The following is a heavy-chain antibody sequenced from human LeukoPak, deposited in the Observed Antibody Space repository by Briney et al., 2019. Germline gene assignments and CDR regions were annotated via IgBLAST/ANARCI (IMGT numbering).Heavy chain of an antibody. J-gene: IGHJ6*03. Sequence: GASVKVSCKASGYTFTGYYMHWVRQAPGQGLEWMGWINPNSGGTNYAQKFQGRVTMTRDTSISTAYMELSRLRSDDTAVYYCARDTVNHYYYYMDVRGKGTTVTVSS. CDR2: INPNSGGT. V-gene: IGHV1-2*02. CDR3: ARDTVNHYYYYMDV. D-gene: IGHD4-11*01. CDR1: GYTFTGYY.